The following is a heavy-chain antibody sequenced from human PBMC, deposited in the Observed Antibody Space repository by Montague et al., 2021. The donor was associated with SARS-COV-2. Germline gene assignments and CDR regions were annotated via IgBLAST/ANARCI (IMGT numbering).Heavy chain of an antibody. Sequence: SETLSLTCSVSGVSINSYYWSWIWQPPGKGLERIGYIYYSGSTNXNPTLKSRVTISVDTSKNQFSLKLSSVTAADTAVYYCARGSGWMGNAFDIWGQGTMVTVSS. CDR1: GVSINSYY. CDR2: IYYSGST. CDR3: ARGSGWMGNAFDI. D-gene: IGHD6-19*01. J-gene: IGHJ3*02. V-gene: IGHV4-59*01.